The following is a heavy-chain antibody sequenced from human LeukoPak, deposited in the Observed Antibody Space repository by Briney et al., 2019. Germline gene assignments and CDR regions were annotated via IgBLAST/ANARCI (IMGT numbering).Heavy chain of an antibody. D-gene: IGHD1-26*01. CDR1: GFTFNTYS. Sequence: GGSLRLSCAASGFTFNTYSMNWVRQAPGKGLEWVSYISSSSSTIYYADSVKGRFTISRDNAKNSLYLQVNSLRVEDTAVYYCARDAAVVGTHPPDYWGQGTLVTVSS. V-gene: IGHV3-48*04. J-gene: IGHJ4*02. CDR3: ARDAAVVGTHPPDY. CDR2: ISSSSSTI.